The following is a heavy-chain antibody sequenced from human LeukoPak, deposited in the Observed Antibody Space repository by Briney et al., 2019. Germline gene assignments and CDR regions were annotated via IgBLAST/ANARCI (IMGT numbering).Heavy chain of an antibody. V-gene: IGHV3-23*01. Sequence: GGSLRLSCAASGSTFSNYNMNWVRQAPGEGLEWVSAMSGSGGMTYSADSVKGRFTISRDNSKDTLYLQMNSLRAEDTAIYYCAKGPFFYYDASGYNYFESWGQGTLVTVSS. D-gene: IGHD3-22*01. CDR1: GSTFSNYN. CDR2: MSGSGGMT. CDR3: AKGPFFYYDASGYNYFES. J-gene: IGHJ4*02.